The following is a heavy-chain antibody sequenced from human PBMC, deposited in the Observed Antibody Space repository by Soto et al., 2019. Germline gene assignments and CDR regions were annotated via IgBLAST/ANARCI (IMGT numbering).Heavy chain of an antibody. D-gene: IGHD1-26*01. Sequence: SVKVSCKASGFTLCSSSVQWVGQARGQRLEWIGWIVVGSGNTNYAQTFQERVTITRDMSTSTAYMELSSLRSEDTAVYYCAASSGTYYETFDIWGQGTMVTVSS. CDR2: IVVGSGNT. J-gene: IGHJ3*02. CDR3: AASSGTYYETFDI. V-gene: IGHV1-58*01. CDR1: GFTLCSSS.